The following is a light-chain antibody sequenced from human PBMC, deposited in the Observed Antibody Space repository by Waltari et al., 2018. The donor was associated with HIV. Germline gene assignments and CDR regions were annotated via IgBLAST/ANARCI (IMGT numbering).Light chain of an antibody. CDR1: NSNIGNNY. Sequence: QSVLTQPPSVSAAPGQKVTISCSGSNSNIGNNYVSWYQQLPGTAPKLRIYDNKMRPSGIPDRFSGSKSGTSATLGITGLQTGDEADYYCGTWDSSLSAVLFGGGTQLTVL. CDR2: DNK. J-gene: IGLJ2*01. CDR3: GTWDSSLSAVL. V-gene: IGLV1-51*01.